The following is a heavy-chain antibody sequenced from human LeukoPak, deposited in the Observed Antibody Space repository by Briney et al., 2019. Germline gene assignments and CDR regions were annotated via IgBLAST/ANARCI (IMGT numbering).Heavy chain of an antibody. CDR1: GFTFDDYA. V-gene: IGHV3-9*01. CDR2: ISWNSGSI. CDR3: AKVLDADDAFDI. D-gene: IGHD5-24*01. J-gene: IGHJ3*02. Sequence: GGSLRLSWAASGFTFDDYAMHWVRQAPGKGLEWVSGISWNSGSIGYADSVKGRFTISRDNAKNSLYLQMNSLRAEDTALYYCAKVLDADDAFDIWGQGTMVTVSS.